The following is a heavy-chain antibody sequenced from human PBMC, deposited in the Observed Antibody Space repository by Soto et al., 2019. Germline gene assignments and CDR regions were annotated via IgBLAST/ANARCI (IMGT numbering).Heavy chain of an antibody. CDR2: ISYDGSNK. V-gene: IGHV3-30*18. Sequence: PGGSLRLSCTASGFTFSSYGMHWVRQAPGKGLEWVAVISYDGSNKYYADSVKGRFTISRDNSKNTLYLQMNSLRAEDTAVYYCAKDSVPAAMLYYYMDVWGKETMVTVAS. J-gene: IGHJ6*03. D-gene: IGHD2-2*01. CDR3: AKDSVPAAMLYYYMDV. CDR1: GFTFSSYG.